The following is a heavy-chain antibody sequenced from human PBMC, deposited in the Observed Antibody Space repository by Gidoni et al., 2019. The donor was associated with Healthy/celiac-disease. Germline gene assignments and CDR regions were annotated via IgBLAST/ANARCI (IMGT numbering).Heavy chain of an antibody. CDR2: INHSGST. J-gene: IGHJ4*02. D-gene: IGHD6-13*01. CDR3: ARLGQQLTLDY. CDR1: GGSFSGYY. V-gene: IGHV4-34*01. Sequence: QVQLQQWGAGLLKPSETLSLTCAVYGGSFSGYYWSWIRQPPGKGLEWIGEINHSGSTNYNPSLKSRVTISVDTSKNQFSLKLSSVTAADTAVYYCARLGQQLTLDYWGQGTLVTVSS.